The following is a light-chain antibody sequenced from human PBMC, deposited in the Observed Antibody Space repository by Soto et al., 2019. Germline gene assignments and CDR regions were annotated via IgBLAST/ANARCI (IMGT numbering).Light chain of an antibody. J-gene: IGKJ3*01. Sequence: DIVMTQSPLSLSVTPGEPASISCRSSQSLVHGSGYSYLDWYLQKPGQSPQLLIYLGSSRASGVPDRFSGSGSGTDFTLKISRVEAEYVGVYYCMQALQTPVTFGPGTKVDI. V-gene: IGKV2-28*01. CDR3: MQALQTPVT. CDR2: LGS. CDR1: QSLVHGSGYSY.